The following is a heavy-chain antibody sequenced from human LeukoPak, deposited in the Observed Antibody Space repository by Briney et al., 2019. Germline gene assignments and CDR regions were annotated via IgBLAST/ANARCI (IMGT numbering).Heavy chain of an antibody. CDR1: GGSFSGYY. CDR2: INHSGST. V-gene: IGHV4-34*01. CDR3: ARRGYYGSGSFDY. D-gene: IGHD3-10*01. J-gene: IGHJ4*02. Sequence: SETLSLTCAVYGGSFSGYYWSWIRQPPGKGLEWIGEINHSGSTNYNPSLKSRVTIPVDTSKNQFSLKLSSVTAADTAVYYCARRGYYGSGSFDYWGQGTLVTVSS.